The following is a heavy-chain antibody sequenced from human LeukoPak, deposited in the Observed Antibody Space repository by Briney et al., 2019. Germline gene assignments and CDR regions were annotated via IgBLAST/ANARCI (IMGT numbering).Heavy chain of an antibody. CDR2: INPSSGGT. CDR1: GYTFTSDY. J-gene: IGHJ4*02. CDR3: ARGVTGDGLDY. D-gene: IGHD7-27*01. Sequence: GASVKVSCKASGYTFTSDYMHWVRQAPGQGLEWMGIINPSSGGTTYEQKFQGRVTMTRDMSTSALYVELSSLRSEDTALYYCARGVTGDGLDYWGQGTLVTVSS. V-gene: IGHV1-46*01.